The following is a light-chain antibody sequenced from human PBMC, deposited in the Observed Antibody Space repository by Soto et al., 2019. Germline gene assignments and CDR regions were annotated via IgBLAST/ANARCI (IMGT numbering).Light chain of an antibody. J-gene: IGLJ1*01. CDR1: SDDVGGYNY. V-gene: IGLV2-14*03. CDR2: EVS. CDR3: SSYTRYYTRG. Sequence: QSVLTQPASVSGSPGQSITFSCTGTSDDVGGYNYVSWYQQHSGKAPKLIIFEVSNRPSGVSDRFSGSKSGNTASLTISGLQSEDEADYFCSSYTRYYTRGFGTGTKVTVL.